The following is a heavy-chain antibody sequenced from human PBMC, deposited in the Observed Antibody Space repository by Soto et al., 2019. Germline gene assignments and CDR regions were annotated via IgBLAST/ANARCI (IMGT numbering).Heavy chain of an antibody. CDR1: GGSISSSGYY. CDR2: IYYSGST. Sequence: QVQLQESGPGLVKPSQTLSLTCTVSGGSISSSGYYWSWIRQHPGKGLEWIGYIYYSGSTYYNPSLKSRITISVDTSKNQFSLRLSSVTAADTAVYYCARGDVQLWPTPSHSFDYWGQGTLVTVSS. J-gene: IGHJ4*02. D-gene: IGHD5-18*01. CDR3: ARGDVQLWPTPSHSFDY. V-gene: IGHV4-31*03.